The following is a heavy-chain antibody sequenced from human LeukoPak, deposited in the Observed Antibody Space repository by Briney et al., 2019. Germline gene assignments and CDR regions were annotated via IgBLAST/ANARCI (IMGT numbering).Heavy chain of an antibody. CDR2: IYHSGST. D-gene: IGHD6-19*01. J-gene: IGHJ4*02. V-gene: IGHV4-38-2*02. CDR1: GYSISSGYY. Sequence: PSETLSLTCTVSGYSISSGYYWGWIRQPPGKGLEWIGSIYHSGSTYYNPSLKSRVTISVDTSKNQFSLKLSSVTAADTAVYYCARKRIAVAGTDYWGQGTLATVSS. CDR3: ARKRIAVAGTDY.